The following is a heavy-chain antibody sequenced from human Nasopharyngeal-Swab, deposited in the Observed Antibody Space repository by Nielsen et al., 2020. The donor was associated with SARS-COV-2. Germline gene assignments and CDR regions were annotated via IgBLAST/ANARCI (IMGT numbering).Heavy chain of an antibody. J-gene: IGHJ4*02. V-gene: IGHV3-30*18. CDR3: AKAAAAGT. D-gene: IGHD6-13*01. CDR2: ISYDGSNK. CDR1: GFTFSSYG. Sequence: GESLKISCAASGFTFSSYGMHWVRQAPGKGLEWVAVISYDGSNKYYADSVKGRFTISRDNSKNTLYLQMNSLRAEDTAVYYCAKAAAAGTWGQGTLVTVSS.